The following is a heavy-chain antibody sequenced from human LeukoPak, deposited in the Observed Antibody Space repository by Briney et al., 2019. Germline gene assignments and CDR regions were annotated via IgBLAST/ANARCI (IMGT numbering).Heavy chain of an antibody. CDR1: GGSISSSSYY. D-gene: IGHD4-17*01. CDR3: ARHRAYGDYADAFDI. CDR2: IDYSGSI. V-gene: IGHV4-39*01. Sequence: SETLSLTCTVSGGSISSSSYYWGWIRQTPGKGLEWIGSIDYSGSIYYNPSLRSRVTISAGTSQNQFSLKLSSVTAADTAVYYCARHRAYGDYADAFDIWGQGTMVTVSS. J-gene: IGHJ3*02.